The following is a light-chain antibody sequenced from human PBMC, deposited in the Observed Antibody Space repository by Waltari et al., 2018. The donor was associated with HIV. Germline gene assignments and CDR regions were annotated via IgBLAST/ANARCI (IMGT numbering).Light chain of an antibody. Sequence: QSVLTQPPSASGAPGQRVTISCSGSSPNIENANVYWYQQFPGAAPKLLIYKDTQRPSGVPDRFTGSKSGTSASLAIGGLRSDDEADYYCVGWDSRLRGYVFGAGTKVTVL. V-gene: IGLV1-47*01. CDR3: VGWDSRLRGYV. CDR1: SPNIENAN. CDR2: KDT. J-gene: IGLJ1*01.